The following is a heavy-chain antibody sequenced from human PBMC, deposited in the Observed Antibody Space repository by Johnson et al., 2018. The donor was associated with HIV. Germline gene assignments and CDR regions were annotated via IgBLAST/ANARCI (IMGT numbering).Heavy chain of an antibody. CDR3: ARGSSSWYGVFDAFDI. CDR1: GFTFDDYA. Sequence: VQLVESGGGLVQPGRSLRLSCAASGFTFDDYAMHWVRQAPGKGLEWVSGISWNSGRIGYTDSVKDRFTISRDNAKNSLYLQMYSLRAEDTAVYYCARGSSSWYGVFDAFDIWGQGTMVTVSS. V-gene: IGHV3-9*01. J-gene: IGHJ3*02. D-gene: IGHD6-13*01. CDR2: ISWNSGRI.